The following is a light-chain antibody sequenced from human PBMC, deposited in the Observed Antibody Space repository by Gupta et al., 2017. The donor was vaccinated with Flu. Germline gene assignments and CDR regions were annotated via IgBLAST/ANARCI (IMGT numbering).Light chain of an antibody. CDR2: DAS. CDR1: QGVNND. V-gene: IGKV3-15*01. CDR3: QHHNSWPIT. J-gene: IGKJ2*01. Sequence: PATLSLSPGERATITCRASQGVNNDLAWYQQKPGKAPKRLIYDASSRETGVPARFSGSGSGTEFTLTISSLQPEDFATYYCQHHNSWPITFGQGTKLDIK.